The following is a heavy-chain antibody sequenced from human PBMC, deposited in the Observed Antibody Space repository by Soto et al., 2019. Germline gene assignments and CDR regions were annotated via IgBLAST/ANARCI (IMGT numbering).Heavy chain of an antibody. CDR2: ISGSGGST. Sequence: GGSLRLSCAASGFTFSSYAMSWVRQAPGKGLEWVSAISGSGGSTYYADSVKGRFTISRDNSKNTLYLQMNSLRAEDTAVYYCAKANLNYYDSSGYDYWGQGTLVTVSS. D-gene: IGHD3-22*01. CDR3: AKANLNYYDSSGYDY. V-gene: IGHV3-23*01. J-gene: IGHJ4*02. CDR1: GFTFSSYA.